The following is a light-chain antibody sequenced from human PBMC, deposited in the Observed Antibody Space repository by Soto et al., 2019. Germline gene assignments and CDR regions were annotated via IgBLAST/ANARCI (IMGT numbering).Light chain of an antibody. J-gene: IGLJ1*01. CDR1: SSDVGGYNA. V-gene: IGLV2-14*01. CDR2: EVT. Sequence: QSALSHPASVSVSPGETITISCTGTSSDVGGYNAVSWYHHHPGNAPKLIIYEVTYRPSGVLDRFSDSKSGTTASPSISGLQAEEEAHYYWNSFRVRYGYVFRNATKVTV. CDR3: NSFRVRYGYV.